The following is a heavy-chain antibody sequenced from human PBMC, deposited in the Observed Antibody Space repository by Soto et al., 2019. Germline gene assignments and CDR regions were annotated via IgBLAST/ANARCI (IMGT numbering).Heavy chain of an antibody. D-gene: IGHD3-10*01. CDR1: GDSVSSNSAA. CDR3: ARDRYYYGSGSYYISWFDP. J-gene: IGHJ5*02. V-gene: IGHV6-1*01. CDR2: TYYRSTWYN. Sequence: PSQTLSLTCAISGDSVSSNSAAWNWIRQSPSRGLEWLGRTYYRSTWYNDYAVSVKGRININPDTSTSTAYMELRGLRSDDTAVYYCARDRYYYGSGSYYISWFDPWGQGALVTVSS.